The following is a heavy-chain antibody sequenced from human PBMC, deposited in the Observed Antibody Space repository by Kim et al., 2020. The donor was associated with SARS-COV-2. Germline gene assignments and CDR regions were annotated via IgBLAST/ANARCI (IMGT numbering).Heavy chain of an antibody. Sequence: GGSLRLSCAASGFTFSNYIMNWVRQAPGKGLEWVSVLSSGNGYKHYADSVKGRFTISRDDSKNTLYLQMNSLRDEDTAVYYCATGRDGLDMWGLGTMVTVSS. CDR3: ATGRDGLDM. CDR1: GFTFSNYI. V-gene: IGHV3-30-3*02. CDR2: LSSGNGYK. J-gene: IGHJ3*02.